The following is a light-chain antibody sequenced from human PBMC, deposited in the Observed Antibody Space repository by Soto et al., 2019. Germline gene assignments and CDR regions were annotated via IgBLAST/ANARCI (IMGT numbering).Light chain of an antibody. CDR2: DVT. V-gene: IGLV2-14*01. Sequence: QPVLTQPASVSGSPGQSITISCTGTSSDVGGYNSVSWHQQHPGKAPKLMIYDVTSRPSGVSNRFSGSKSGNTASLTISGLQAEDEADYYCSSYTSSSTSYVFGTGTKVTVL. CDR1: SSDVGGYNS. J-gene: IGLJ1*01. CDR3: SSYTSSSTSYV.